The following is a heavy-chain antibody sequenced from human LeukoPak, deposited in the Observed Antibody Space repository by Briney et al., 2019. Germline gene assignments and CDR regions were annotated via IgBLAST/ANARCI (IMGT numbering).Heavy chain of an antibody. Sequence: GGSLRLSCAASGFTFSSYSMNWVRQAPGKGLEWVSYISSSSSTIYYADSVKGRFTISRDNAKNSLYLQMNSLRAEDTAVYYCARGRRGSKLLWFGESVQMTFDYWGQGTLVTVSS. V-gene: IGHV3-48*01. CDR3: ARGRRGSKLLWFGESVQMTFDY. CDR2: ISSSSSTI. D-gene: IGHD3-10*01. CDR1: GFTFSSYS. J-gene: IGHJ4*02.